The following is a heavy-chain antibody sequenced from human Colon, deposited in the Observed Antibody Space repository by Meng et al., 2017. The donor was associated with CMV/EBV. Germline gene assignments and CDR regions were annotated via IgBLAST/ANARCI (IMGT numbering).Heavy chain of an antibody. V-gene: IGHV1-46*01. J-gene: IGHJ6*02. CDR3: ARGGSTGYHGMDV. D-gene: IGHD1-7*01. CDR1: GYTLTTYY. Sequence: ASVKVSCKASGYTLTTYYMHWVRQAPGQGLEWMGMINPSGGSTTYAQKFQGRLTVTRDTSTSTVYLDLSSLRSDDTALYYCARGGSTGYHGMDVWGQGTTVTVSS. CDR2: INPSGGST.